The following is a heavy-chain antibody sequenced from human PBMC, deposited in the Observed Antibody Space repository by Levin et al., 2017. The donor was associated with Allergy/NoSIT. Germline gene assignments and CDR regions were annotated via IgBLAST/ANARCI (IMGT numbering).Heavy chain of an antibody. CDR3: AHSTAAGYDFDY. J-gene: IGHJ4*01. D-gene: IGHD6-25*01. CDR1: GFSLSPSVVG. Sequence: SGPTLVKPTQTLTLTCTFSGFSLSPSVVGVGWIRQPPGKALEWLALIYWDDDKRYSPSLKSRLTITKGTSKNQVVLTMTNVDPVDTATYVCAHSTAAGYDFDYWGQGTLVTVSS. V-gene: IGHV2-5*02. CDR2: IYWDDDK.